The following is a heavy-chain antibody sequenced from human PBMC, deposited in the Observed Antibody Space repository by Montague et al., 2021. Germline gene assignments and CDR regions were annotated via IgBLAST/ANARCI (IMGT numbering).Heavy chain of an antibody. Sequence: SETLSLTGTVSRSLINSDYYWGWIRQPPGKGLEWMGSVSHGGRTYYNPSLKSRVTISVDTSNTHFSLKLSSVTAADTAMYYCARERDRYYYMDIWGKGTTITVSS. J-gene: IGHJ6*03. CDR2: VSHGGRT. CDR3: ARERDRYYYMDI. V-gene: IGHV4-38-2*02. CDR1: RSLINSDYY.